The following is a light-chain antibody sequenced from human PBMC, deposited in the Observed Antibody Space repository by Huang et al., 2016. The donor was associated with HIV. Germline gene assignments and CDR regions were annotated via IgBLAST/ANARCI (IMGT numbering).Light chain of an antibody. CDR3: QQYNNWPPWT. CDR2: DAS. CDR1: QSVNNK. J-gene: IGKJ1*01. Sequence: EVVMTQSPVTLSVSPGVRATLSCRASQSVNNKLAWFQQKPGQAPRLRIHDASIRATGIPDRFSGSGSGTEFTLTISSLQSEDFAVYYCQQYNNWPPWTFGQGTKVEIK. V-gene: IGKV3-15*01.